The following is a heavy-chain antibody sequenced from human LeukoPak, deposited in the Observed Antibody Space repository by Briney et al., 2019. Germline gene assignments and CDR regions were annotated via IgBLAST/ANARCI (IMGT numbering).Heavy chain of an antibody. J-gene: IGHJ6*03. CDR1: GGTISSYY. D-gene: IGHD5-18*01. CDR3: ARINEYTYGYYYYYYMDV. Sequence: PSETLSLTCTVSGGTISSYYWSWIRQPAGKGLEWIGRIYTSGSTNYNPSLKSRVTMSVDTPKNQFSLKLSSVTAADTAVYYCARINEYTYGYYYYYYMDVWGKGTTVTVSS. CDR2: IYTSGST. V-gene: IGHV4-4*07.